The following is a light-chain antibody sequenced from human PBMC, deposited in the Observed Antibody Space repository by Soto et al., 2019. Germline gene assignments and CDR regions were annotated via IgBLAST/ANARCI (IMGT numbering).Light chain of an antibody. Sequence: QSVLTQPPSVSGAPGQRVIISCTGSSSNIGAGFDVYWHQQLPGTAPKLLINGNNNRPSGVPDRFSDSKSGTSASLAISGLQAEDEADYYCQSYDSSLRGAVFGGGTKLTVL. V-gene: IGLV1-40*01. CDR1: SSNIGAGFD. CDR2: GNN. J-gene: IGLJ2*01. CDR3: QSYDSSLRGAV.